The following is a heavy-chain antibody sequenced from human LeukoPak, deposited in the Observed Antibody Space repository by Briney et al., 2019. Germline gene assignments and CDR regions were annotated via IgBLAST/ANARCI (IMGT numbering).Heavy chain of an antibody. CDR3: ARPRYCSGGSCCLSD. CDR1: GFTFSNYG. V-gene: IGHV3-30*03. J-gene: IGHJ4*02. D-gene: IGHD2-15*01. CDR2: VSYDGGTK. Sequence: PGRSLRLSCAASGFTFSNYGMQWVRQAPGKGLEWVAVVSYDGGTKVYADSVKGRFTISRDNSKNTLDLQMSSLRAEDTAVYYCARPRYCSGGSCCLSDWGQGTLVTVSS.